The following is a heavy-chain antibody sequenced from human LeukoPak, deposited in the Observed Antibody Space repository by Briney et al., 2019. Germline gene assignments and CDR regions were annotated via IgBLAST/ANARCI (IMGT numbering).Heavy chain of an antibody. CDR1: GYSISSGYY. D-gene: IGHD1-14*01. CDR3: AKFVNLRLDY. CDR2: IYYSGST. Sequence: SETLSLTCTVSGYSISSGYYWGWIRQPPGKGLEWIGYIYYSGSTSYNPSLKSRVTISVDTSKNQFSLKLSSVTPADTAVYYCAKFVNLRLDYWGQGILVTVSS. J-gene: IGHJ4*02. V-gene: IGHV4-61*01.